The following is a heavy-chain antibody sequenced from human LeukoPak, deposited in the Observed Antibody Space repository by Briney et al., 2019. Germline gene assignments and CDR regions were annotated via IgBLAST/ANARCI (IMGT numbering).Heavy chain of an antibody. Sequence: PGGSLRLSCAASGFTFSSYSMNWLRQAPGKVLEWVSSISSSSYIYYADSVKGRFTISRDNAKNSLYLQMNSLRAEDRVVYYCARGPPGLFDSWGQGTLVTVSS. CDR3: ARGPPGLFDS. V-gene: IGHV3-21*01. D-gene: IGHD3-10*01. CDR1: GFTFSSYS. J-gene: IGHJ4*02. CDR2: ISSSSYI.